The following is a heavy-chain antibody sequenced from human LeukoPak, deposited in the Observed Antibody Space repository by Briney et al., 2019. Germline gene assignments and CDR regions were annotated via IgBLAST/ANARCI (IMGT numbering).Heavy chain of an antibody. J-gene: IGHJ5*02. D-gene: IGHD3-10*01. CDR3: ARDSPFYYGSGSYYNVIDP. CDR2: IYYSGST. CDR1: GGSISSSSYY. V-gene: IGHV4-39*07. Sequence: PSETLSLTCTVSGGSISSSSYYWGWIRQPPGKGLEWIGSIYYSGSTYYHPSLKSRVTISVDTSKNQFSLKLSSVTAADTAVYYCARDSPFYYGSGSYYNVIDPWGQGTLVAVSS.